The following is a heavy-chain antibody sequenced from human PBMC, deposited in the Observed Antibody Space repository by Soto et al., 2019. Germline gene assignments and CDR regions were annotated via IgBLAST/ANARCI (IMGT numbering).Heavy chain of an antibody. J-gene: IGHJ6*04. CDR3: ANPTKELLWFGEFSHV. Sequence: PGGSLRLSCAASGFTFSSYAMSWVRQAPGKGLEWVSAISGSGGSTYYADSVKGRFTISRDNSKNTLYLQMNSLRAEDTAVYYCANPTKELLWFGEFSHVWGKGTTVTVSS. V-gene: IGHV3-23*01. CDR2: ISGSGGST. CDR1: GFTFSSYA. D-gene: IGHD3-10*01.